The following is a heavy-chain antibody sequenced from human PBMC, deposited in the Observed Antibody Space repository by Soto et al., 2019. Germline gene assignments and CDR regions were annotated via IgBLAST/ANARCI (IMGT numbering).Heavy chain of an antibody. CDR2: ILYDGSNE. V-gene: IGHV3-30*04. Sequence: QVQLVESGGGVVQPGRSLRLSCAASGFTFSSYAIHWVRQAPGKGLEWVAVILYDGSNEYYVDSVKGRFTISRENSKNTLYLQMNSLRAEDTAVYYCATDPRAYGDYAYFDYWGPGNLVTVSS. CDR3: ATDPRAYGDYAYFDY. D-gene: IGHD4-17*01. CDR1: GFTFSSYA. J-gene: IGHJ4*02.